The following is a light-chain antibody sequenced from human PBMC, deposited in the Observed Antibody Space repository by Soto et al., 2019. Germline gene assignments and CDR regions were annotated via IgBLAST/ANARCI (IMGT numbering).Light chain of an antibody. CDR3: HQYARYPWT. J-gene: IGKJ1*01. Sequence: DIQMTQSPSTLSAFVGDRVNISCRASQVIGTWLAWHQQKPGRAPKVLVYKASSLQDGVPSRFSGSGSGTEFTLTINSLQPDDVAIYFCHQYARYPWTFGQGTKLEIK. CDR2: KAS. V-gene: IGKV1-5*03. CDR1: QVIGTW.